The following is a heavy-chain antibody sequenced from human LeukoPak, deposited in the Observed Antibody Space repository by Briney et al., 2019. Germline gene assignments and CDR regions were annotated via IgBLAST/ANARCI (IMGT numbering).Heavy chain of an antibody. CDR2: ISGSGEST. D-gene: IGHD3-22*01. CDR3: ASDYDSSGFHTSLLDY. CDR1: GFTFSSYA. V-gene: IGHV3-23*01. Sequence: GGSLRLSCAASGFTFSSYAMSWVRQARGKGLEWVSGISGSGESTYYADSVKGRFTISRDNSKNTFYLQMNRLRADDTAVYYCASDYDSSGFHTSLLDYWGQGTLVTVSS. J-gene: IGHJ4*02.